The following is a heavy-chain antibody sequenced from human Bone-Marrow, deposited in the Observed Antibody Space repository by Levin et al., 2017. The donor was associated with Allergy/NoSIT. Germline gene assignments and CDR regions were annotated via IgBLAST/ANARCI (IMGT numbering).Heavy chain of an antibody. CDR3: VQHELGHYDFWSGPT. CDR2: IYWNDEK. V-gene: IGHV2-5*04. Sequence: SGPTLVKPTETLTLTCTFSGFSLTTSEVGVGWIRQSPGEALEWLALIYWNDEKRYRPSLQRRLTINKDTSKNQVVLIMTDMDSVDTGTSYCVQHELGHYDFWSGPTWGQGTLVTVSS. D-gene: IGHD3-3*01. CDR1: GFSLTTSEVG. J-gene: IGHJ5*02.